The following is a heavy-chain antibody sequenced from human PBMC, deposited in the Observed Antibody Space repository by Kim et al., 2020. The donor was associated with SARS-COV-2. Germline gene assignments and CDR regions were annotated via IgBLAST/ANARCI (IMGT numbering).Heavy chain of an antibody. CDR3: AKQQWLVPYYYYYGMDV. J-gene: IGHJ6*02. D-gene: IGHD6-19*01. V-gene: IGHV3-33*06. Sequence: VKGRFPISRDNSKNTLYLQMNSLRAEDTAVYYCAKQQWLVPYYYYYGMDVWGQGTTVTVSS.